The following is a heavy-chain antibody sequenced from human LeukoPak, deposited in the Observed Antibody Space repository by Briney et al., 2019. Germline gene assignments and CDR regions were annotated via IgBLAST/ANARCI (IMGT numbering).Heavy chain of an antibody. CDR1: GFTFHDYA. CDR2: ISGDGGSA. V-gene: IGHV3-43*02. Sequence: PGGSLRLSCVASGFTFHDYAMSWVRQVPGKGLEWVSLISGDGGSASYAGSVKGRFTISRDNSKNALYLQMNSLRAEDTAVYYCAKLTTTSYFDYWGQGTLVTVSS. J-gene: IGHJ4*02. CDR3: AKLTTTSYFDY. D-gene: IGHD3-22*01.